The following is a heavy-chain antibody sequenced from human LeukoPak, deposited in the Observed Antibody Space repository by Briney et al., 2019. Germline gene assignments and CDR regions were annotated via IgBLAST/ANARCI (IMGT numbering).Heavy chain of an antibody. Sequence: ASVKVSCKASGYTFNAYGISWVRQAPGQRLEWMGWVSAYDGGTKYAQNFQGRVTMTTETSTTTSYMELRSLRSDDTAVYYCARIRDYNLMEASDKWAQGTVVTVSS. D-gene: IGHD3-9*01. J-gene: IGHJ3*02. CDR3: ARIRDYNLMEASDK. V-gene: IGHV1-18*01. CDR1: GYTFNAYG. CDR2: VSAYDGGT.